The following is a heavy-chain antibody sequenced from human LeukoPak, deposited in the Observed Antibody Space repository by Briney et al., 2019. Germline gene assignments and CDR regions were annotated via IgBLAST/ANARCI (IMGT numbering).Heavy chain of an antibody. CDR2: INPSGGGI. V-gene: IGHV1-2*02. Sequence: GSSVWVSFKAAGYTFTDYYMNWVRQAPGEGSGWMGWINPSGGGINYAQKFQGRVTKTKYTSISTASMELIGLRSDDPDMYYCARDCVVPTPCLNDDAFDFWGQGTMVTVSS. CDR3: ARDCVVPTPCLNDDAFDF. J-gene: IGHJ3*01. CDR1: GYTFTDYY. D-gene: IGHD1-1*01.